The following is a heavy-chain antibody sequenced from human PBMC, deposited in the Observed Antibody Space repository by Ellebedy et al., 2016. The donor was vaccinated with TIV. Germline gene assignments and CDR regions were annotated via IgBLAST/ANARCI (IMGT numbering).Heavy chain of an antibody. CDR3: ARATGGYSYGFYPDY. V-gene: IGHV4-34*01. J-gene: IGHJ4*02. Sequence: SETLSLTCAVYGGSFSGYYWSWIRQPPGKGLEWIGEINHSGSTNYNPSLKSRVTISVDTSKNQFSLKLSSVTAADTAVYYCARATGGYSYGFYPDYWGQGTLVTVSS. CDR1: GGSFSGYY. D-gene: IGHD5-18*01. CDR2: INHSGST.